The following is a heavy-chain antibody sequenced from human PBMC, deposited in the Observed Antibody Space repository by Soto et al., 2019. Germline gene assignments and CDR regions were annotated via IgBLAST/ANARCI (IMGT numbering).Heavy chain of an antibody. CDR1: GGSISSYY. J-gene: IGHJ5*02. Sequence: PSETLSLTCTVSGGSISSYYWSWIRQPPGKGLEWIGYIYYSGSTNYNPSLKSRATISLDTSKNQFSLKLSSVTAADTAVYYCARQGPASILNTWFHPWGQVSLVTVSS. V-gene: IGHV4-59*01. CDR2: IYYSGST. D-gene: IGHD2-2*01. CDR3: ARQGPASILNTWFHP.